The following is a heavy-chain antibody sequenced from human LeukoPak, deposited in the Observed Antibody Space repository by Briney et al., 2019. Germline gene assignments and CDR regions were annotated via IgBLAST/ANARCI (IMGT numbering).Heavy chain of an antibody. J-gene: IGHJ5*02. V-gene: IGHV4-4*07. CDR1: GGSLNNYF. D-gene: IGHD1-26*01. CDR2: IYVSGNT. Sequence: SETLSLTCTVSGGSLNNYFWSWIRQPAGKGLEWIGRIYVSGNTNYNSSLKSRVTMSVDTSKNQFSLKMNSVTAADTAVYFCAREVIEYSGALDTWGQGTLVTVSS. CDR3: AREVIEYSGALDT.